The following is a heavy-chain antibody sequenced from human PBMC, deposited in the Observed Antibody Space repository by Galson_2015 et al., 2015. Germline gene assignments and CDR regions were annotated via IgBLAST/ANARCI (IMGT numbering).Heavy chain of an antibody. CDR2: ISGSGRST. CDR1: GFTFTSYA. V-gene: IGHV3-23*01. J-gene: IGHJ4*02. D-gene: IGHD3-3*01. CDR3: AKWGSYYDFWSGYYPTNFDY. Sequence: SLRLSCAASGFTFTSYAMSWVRQAPGKGLQWVSAISGSGRSTYSADSVKGRFTISRDNSKNTLYLQMNSLRAEDTAVYYCAKWGSYYDFWSGYYPTNFDYWGQG.